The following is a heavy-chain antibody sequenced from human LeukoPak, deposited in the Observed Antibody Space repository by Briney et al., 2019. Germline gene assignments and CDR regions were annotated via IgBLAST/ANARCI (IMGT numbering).Heavy chain of an antibody. V-gene: IGHV4-59*01. J-gene: IGHJ5*02. CDR2: IYYSGST. Sequence: SETLSLTCTVSGGSISSYYWSWIRQPPGKGLEWIGYIYYSGSTNYNPSLKSRVTISVDTSKNQFSLKLSSVTAADTAVYYCARVLSHRGITILWLSYNWFDPWGQGTLVTVSS. CDR1: GGSISSYY. D-gene: IGHD3-3*01. CDR3: ARVLSHRGITILWLSYNWFDP.